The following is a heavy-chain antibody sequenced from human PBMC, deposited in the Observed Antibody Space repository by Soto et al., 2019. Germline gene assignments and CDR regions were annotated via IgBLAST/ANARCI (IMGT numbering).Heavy chain of an antibody. CDR1: GFTFSSYA. CDR3: AKGNWDYGVGGLDS. Sequence: GGSLRLSCAASGFTFSSYAMSWVRQAPGQGLEWVSAISGSGGSTYYADSVKGRFTISRDNSKNKLYLQMNSLRAEDTAVYYWAKGNWDYGVGGLDSWGQGTLVTVSS. CDR2: ISGSGGST. D-gene: IGHD1-7*01. V-gene: IGHV3-23*01. J-gene: IGHJ4*02.